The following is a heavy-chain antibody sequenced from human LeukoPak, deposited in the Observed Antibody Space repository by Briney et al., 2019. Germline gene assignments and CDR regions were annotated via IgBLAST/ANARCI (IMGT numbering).Heavy chain of an antibody. J-gene: IGHJ4*02. CDR3: ARDEGPMIVPSRFDY. D-gene: IGHD3-22*01. V-gene: IGHV1-69*01. CDR1: GGTFSSYA. CDR2: IIPIFGTA. Sequence: ASVKVSCKASGGTFSSYAISWVRQAPGQGLEWMGGIIPIFGTANYAQKFQGRVTITADESTSTAYMELSSLRSEDTAVYYCARDEGPMIVPSRFDYWGQGTLVTVSS.